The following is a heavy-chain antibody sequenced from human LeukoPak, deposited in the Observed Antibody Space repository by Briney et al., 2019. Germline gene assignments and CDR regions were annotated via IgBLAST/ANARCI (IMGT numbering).Heavy chain of an antibody. V-gene: IGHV4-39*01. J-gene: IGHJ4*02. CDR2: MFYTGIT. D-gene: IGHD6-13*01. Sequence: KPSETLSLTCTVSGGSISSGGHFWGWVRQPPGKGLEWIASMFYTGITYYNPSLQSRVTISVDTSKNQFSLKLRPVPAADTAVYYCAGHGTLAAAAYYFDYWGQGTLVTVSS. CDR3: AGHGTLAAAAYYFDY. CDR1: GGSISSGGHF.